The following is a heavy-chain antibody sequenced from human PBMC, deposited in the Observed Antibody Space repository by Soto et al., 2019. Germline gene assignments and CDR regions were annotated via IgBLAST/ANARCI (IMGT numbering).Heavy chain of an antibody. V-gene: IGHV3-23*01. J-gene: IGHJ5*02. CDR2: LIGGHYGT. Sequence: PGGSLRLSCTASGFTLQNYAMAWVRQAPGKGLEWVSTLIGGHYGTAYSYSVKGRFTVSRDNSKNCLYLQMNSLGVEDTAMYFCAKGKSTGEIDRFDPWGQGSLVTVYS. D-gene: IGHD3-10*01. CDR3: AKGKSTGEIDRFDP. CDR1: GFTLQNYA.